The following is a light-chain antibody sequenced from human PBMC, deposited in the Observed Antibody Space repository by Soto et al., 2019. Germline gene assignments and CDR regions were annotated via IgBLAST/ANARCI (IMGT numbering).Light chain of an antibody. CDR2: EVS. Sequence: VLTQPASVSGSPGQSITISCTGTSSDVGGYNYVSWYQQHPGKAPKLMIYEVSNRPSGVSNRFSGSKSGNTASLTISGLQAEDEADYYCSSYTSSSIYVFGTGTKVTVL. J-gene: IGLJ1*01. CDR3: SSYTSSSIYV. V-gene: IGLV2-14*01. CDR1: SSDVGGYNY.